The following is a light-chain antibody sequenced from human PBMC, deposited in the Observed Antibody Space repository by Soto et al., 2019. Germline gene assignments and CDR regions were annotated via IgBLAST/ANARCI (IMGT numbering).Light chain of an antibody. CDR2: DAS. J-gene: IGKJ1*01. CDR1: QSISSW. Sequence: DIQMTQSPSTLSASVGDSVTITCLASQSISSWLAWYQQEPGKAPKLLIYDASSLESGVPSRFSGSGSGTEFTLTISSLQPDDFATYYCQHYNSYSEAFGQGTKVDI. CDR3: QHYNSYSEA. V-gene: IGKV1-5*01.